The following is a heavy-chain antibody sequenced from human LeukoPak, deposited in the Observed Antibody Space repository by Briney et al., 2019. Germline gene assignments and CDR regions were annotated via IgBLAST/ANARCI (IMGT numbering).Heavy chain of an antibody. CDR1: GGSIRSSSYY. J-gene: IGHJ4*02. V-gene: IGHV4-39*01. CDR2: IYYSGST. Sequence: SETLSLTCTVSGGSIRSSSYYWGWIRQPPGKGLEWIGSIYYSGSTYYNPSLKSRVTISVDTSKNQFSLKLSSVTAADTAVYYCARHGPRTIQEYSSGWYYTPLYYFDYWGQGTLVTVSS. CDR3: ARHGPRTIQEYSSGWYYTPLYYFDY. D-gene: IGHD6-19*01.